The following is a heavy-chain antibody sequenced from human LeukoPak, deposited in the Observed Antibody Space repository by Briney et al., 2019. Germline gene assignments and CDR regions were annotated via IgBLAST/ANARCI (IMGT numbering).Heavy chain of an antibody. CDR3: ARSMAQDVDAFDI. V-gene: IGHV3-21*01. J-gene: IGHJ3*02. D-gene: IGHD2-21*01. CDR1: GFTFSNHW. Sequence: GGSLRLSCAASGFTFSNHWMTWVRRATGKGLEWDSSISSSSRYIYYADSVKGRFTISRDNAKNSLYLQMNSLRAEDTAVYYCARSMAQDVDAFDIWGQGTMVTVSS. CDR2: ISSSSRYI.